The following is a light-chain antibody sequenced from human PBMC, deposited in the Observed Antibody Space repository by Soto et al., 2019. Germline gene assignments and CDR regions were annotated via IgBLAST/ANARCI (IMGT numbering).Light chain of an antibody. CDR2: AGS. V-gene: IGLV2-23*01. CDR3: CSYAGSSTSLV. CDR1: RSDVGSYNL. Sequence: QSALTQPASVSGSPGQSITISCTGTRSDVGSYNLVSWYQQHPGKAPKLMIYAGSKRPSGVSNRFSGSKSGNTASLTISGLHAEDEADYYCCSYAGSSTSLVFGGGTKVTVL. J-gene: IGLJ2*01.